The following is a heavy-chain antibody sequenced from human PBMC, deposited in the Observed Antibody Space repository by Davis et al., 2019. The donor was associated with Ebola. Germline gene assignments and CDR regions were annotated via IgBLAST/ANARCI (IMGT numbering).Heavy chain of an antibody. V-gene: IGHV3-7*01. CDR1: GFEFPALW. CDR2: IKQDGSET. CDR3: ARGPRDGWNGYYDS. Sequence: GGSPRPPRSTLGFEFPALWMTWLRQAPGKGPEWLANIKQDGSETFYADSVKGRFIISRDNVKNSLSLQMTSLKPDDTALYYCARGPRDGWNGYYDSWGQGSLVVVST. D-gene: IGHD3-3*01. J-gene: IGHJ5*01.